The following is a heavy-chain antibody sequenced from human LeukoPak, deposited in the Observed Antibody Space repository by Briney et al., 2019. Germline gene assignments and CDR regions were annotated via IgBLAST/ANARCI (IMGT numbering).Heavy chain of an antibody. CDR1: GGAFSGYY. V-gene: IGHV4-34*01. CDR3: ARISELMTTVTYFHY. Sequence: SGTLSLTCAVYGGAFSGYYWSWIRQPPGKGLEWIGEINHSGSTNYNPSLKSRVTISVDTSKNQFSLKLSSVTAADTAVYYCARISELMTTVTYFHYWGQGTLVTVSS. J-gene: IGHJ4*02. CDR2: INHSGST. D-gene: IGHD4-17*01.